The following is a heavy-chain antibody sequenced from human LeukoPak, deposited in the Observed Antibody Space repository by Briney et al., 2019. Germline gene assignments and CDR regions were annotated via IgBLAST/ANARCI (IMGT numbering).Heavy chain of an antibody. Sequence: PSETLSLTCTVSGGSISTYYCSWIRQPPGKGLEWIGYIYYSGSTTYNASLKSRVTISVDTSKNQFSLKLSSVTAADTAVYYCAGNYYDSSGYYPFDYWGQGILVTVSS. CDR1: GGSISTYY. CDR3: AGNYYDSSGYYPFDY. V-gene: IGHV4-59*01. D-gene: IGHD3-22*01. CDR2: IYYSGST. J-gene: IGHJ4*02.